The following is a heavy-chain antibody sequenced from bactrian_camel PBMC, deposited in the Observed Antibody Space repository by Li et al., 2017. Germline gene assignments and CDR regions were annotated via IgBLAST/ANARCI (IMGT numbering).Heavy chain of an antibody. D-gene: IGHD5*01. J-gene: IGHJ6*01. CDR2: IQSGGTST. CDR3: VADVGCTGWDRGY. Sequence: DVLLVESGGGAVQPGGSLRLSCAAPGFTFSSYAMSWVRQAPGEGLEWLASIQSGGTSTFYADSVKGRFTVPEDNAKNTLTLQMNSLVPEDTGIYYCVADVGCTGWDRGYWGQGTQVTVS. V-gene: IGHV3S31*01. CDR1: GFTFSSYA.